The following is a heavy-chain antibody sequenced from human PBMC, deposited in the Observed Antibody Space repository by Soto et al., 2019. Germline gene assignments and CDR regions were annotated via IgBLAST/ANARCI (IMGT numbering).Heavy chain of an antibody. CDR3: ARLDDILTGYYIGPPDY. D-gene: IGHD3-9*01. CDR2: TYAGDSDT. V-gene: IGHV5-51*01. Sequence: GESLKISCKGSGYSFTSYWIGWVRQMPAKGLEWMGITYAGDSDTRYSPSFQGQVTISADKSISTAYLQWSSLKASDTAMYYCARLDDILTGYYIGPPDYWGQGTLVTVSS. J-gene: IGHJ4*02. CDR1: GYSFTSYW.